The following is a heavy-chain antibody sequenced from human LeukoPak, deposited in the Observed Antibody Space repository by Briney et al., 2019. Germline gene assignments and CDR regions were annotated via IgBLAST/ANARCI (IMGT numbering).Heavy chain of an antibody. CDR1: GFTFSSDW. CDR3: ARDANGAFDI. V-gene: IGHV3-7*03. CDR2: INQDGNVK. D-gene: IGHD2-8*01. Sequence: HPGGSLRLSCAASGFTFSSDWMSWVRQAPGKGLEWVANINQDGNVKYYVDSVKGRFTISRDNAKNSLYLQMNSLRAEDTAVYYCARDANGAFDIWGQGTMVTVSS. J-gene: IGHJ3*02.